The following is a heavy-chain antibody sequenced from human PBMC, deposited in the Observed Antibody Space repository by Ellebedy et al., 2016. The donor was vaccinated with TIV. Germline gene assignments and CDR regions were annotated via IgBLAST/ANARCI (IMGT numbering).Heavy chain of an antibody. Sequence: SETLSLTCAVYGGSFSGYYWSWIRQPPGKGLEWIGEINHSGSTNYNPSLKSRVTISVDTSKNQFSLKLSSVTAVDTAVYYCARGGGYCTNGVCYYWYFDLWGRGTLVTVSS. V-gene: IGHV4-34*01. CDR3: ARGGGYCTNGVCYYWYFDL. J-gene: IGHJ2*01. D-gene: IGHD2-8*01. CDR1: GGSFSGYY. CDR2: INHSGST.